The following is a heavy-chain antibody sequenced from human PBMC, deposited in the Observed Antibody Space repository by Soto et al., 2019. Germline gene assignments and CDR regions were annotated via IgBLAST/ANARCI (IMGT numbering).Heavy chain of an antibody. D-gene: IGHD1-1*01. CDR2: IWFDGTNI. CDR1: EFTFSAYG. V-gene: IGHV3-33*01. Sequence: QVHLVESGGGVVQPGKSLRLSCKASEFTFSAYGMHWVRQAPGKGLEWVAVIWFDGTNIHYADSVKGRFTISRDNSKNTLYLQMNSLTAEDTAVYFCARDGAGETGLVKGFDSWGQGTLVTVSP. J-gene: IGHJ4*02. CDR3: ARDGAGETGLVKGFDS.